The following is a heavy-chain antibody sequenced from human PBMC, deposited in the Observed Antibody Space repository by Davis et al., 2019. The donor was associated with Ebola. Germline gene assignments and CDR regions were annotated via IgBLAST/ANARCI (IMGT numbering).Heavy chain of an antibody. D-gene: IGHD3-3*01. V-gene: IGHV4-59*01. CDR3: ARVDYDFWSGYNWFDP. Sequence: PETLSLTCTVSGGSISSYYWSWIRQPPGKGLEWIGYIYYSGSTNYNPSLKSRVTISVDTSKNQFSLKLSSVTAADTAVYYCARVDYDFWSGYNWFDPWGQGTLVTVSS. J-gene: IGHJ5*02. CDR2: IYYSGST. CDR1: GGSISSYY.